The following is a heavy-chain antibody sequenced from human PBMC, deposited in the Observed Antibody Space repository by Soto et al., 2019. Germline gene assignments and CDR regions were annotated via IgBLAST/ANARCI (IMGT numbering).Heavy chain of an antibody. D-gene: IGHD3-22*01. J-gene: IGHJ3*02. V-gene: IGHV3-30*18. CDR2: ISYDGSNK. Sequence: GGSLRLSCAASGFTFSSYGMHWVRQAPGKGLEWVAVISYDGSNKYYADSVKGRFTISRDNSKNTLYLQMNSLRAEDTAVYYCAKPLAYYYDSSGYYDAFDIWGQGTMVTVSS. CDR1: GFTFSSYG. CDR3: AKPLAYYYDSSGYYDAFDI.